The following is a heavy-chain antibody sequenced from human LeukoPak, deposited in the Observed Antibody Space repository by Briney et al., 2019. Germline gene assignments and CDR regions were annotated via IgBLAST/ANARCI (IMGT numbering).Heavy chain of an antibody. J-gene: IGHJ3*02. CDR3: ARAKDILAPTDAFDI. V-gene: IGHV4-4*07. CDR1: GGSISSYY. D-gene: IGHD3-9*01. CDR2: IYTSGST. Sequence: SETLSLTCTVSGGSISSYYWSWIRQPAGKGLEWIGRIYTSGSTNYNPSLKSRVTISVDKSKNQFSLKLSSVAAAATAGYYCARAKDILAPTDAFDIWGQGTMVTVSS.